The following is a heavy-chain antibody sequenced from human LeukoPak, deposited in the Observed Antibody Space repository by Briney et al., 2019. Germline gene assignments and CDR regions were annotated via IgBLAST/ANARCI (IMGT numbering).Heavy chain of an antibody. CDR1: GYSISSGYY. V-gene: IGHV4-38-2*02. Sequence: SETLSLTCTVSGYSISSGYYWGWIRQPPGKGLEWIGSIYHSGSTYYNPSLKSRVTISVDTSKNQFSLKLSSVTAADTAVYYCASEVLLWFGELTGYWGQGTLVTVSS. J-gene: IGHJ4*02. CDR3: ASEVLLWFGELTGY. CDR2: IYHSGST. D-gene: IGHD3-10*01.